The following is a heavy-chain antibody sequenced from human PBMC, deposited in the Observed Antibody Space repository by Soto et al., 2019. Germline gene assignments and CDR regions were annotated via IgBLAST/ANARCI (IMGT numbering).Heavy chain of an antibody. J-gene: IGHJ5*02. CDR1: GFSFTSYS. CDR3: ARGYTGYCSGGTCYWCDP. D-gene: IGHD2-15*01. Sequence: EVQLVESGGGLVKPGGSLRLSCAASGFSFTSYSMNWVRQAPGKGLEWVSSISSSASHINYADSVKGRFTISRDNAKKSLYLQMNSLRAEDTAVYYCARGYTGYCSGGTCYWCDPWVQGTLVTVSS. CDR2: ISSSASHI. V-gene: IGHV3-21*01.